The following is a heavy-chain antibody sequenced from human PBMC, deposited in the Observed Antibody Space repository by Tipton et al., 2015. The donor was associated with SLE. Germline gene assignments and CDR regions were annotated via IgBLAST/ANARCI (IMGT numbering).Heavy chain of an antibody. D-gene: IGHD5-24*01. Sequence: QSGAEVKKPGASVKVSCRASGYIFSTYGISWVRQAPGQGLEWMGWINPYNDNTDYGEILQGRVTMTTDTSTGTAYMELTSLKSDDTANYKGARQPVAGYTYGMAVWCAETTVTVSS. V-gene: IGHV1-18*01. J-gene: IGHJ6*02. CDR2: INPYNDNT. CDR1: GYIFSTYG. CDR3: ARQPVAGYTYGMAV.